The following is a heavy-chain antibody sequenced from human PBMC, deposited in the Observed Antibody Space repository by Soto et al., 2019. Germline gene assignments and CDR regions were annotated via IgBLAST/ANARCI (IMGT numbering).Heavy chain of an antibody. Sequence: QVQLVESGGGVVQPGRSLRLSCAASGFTFSSYAMHWVRQAPGKGLEWVAVISYDGSNKYYADSVKGRFTISRDNSKNTLYLQMNSLRAEDTAVYYCARQREIVVVPADDAFDIWVQGTMVTVSS. CDR1: GFTFSSYA. CDR3: ARQREIVVVPADDAFDI. J-gene: IGHJ3*02. D-gene: IGHD2-2*01. V-gene: IGHV3-30-3*01. CDR2: ISYDGSNK.